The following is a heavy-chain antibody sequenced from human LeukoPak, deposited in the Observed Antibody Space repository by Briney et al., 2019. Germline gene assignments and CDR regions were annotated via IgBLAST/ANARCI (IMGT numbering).Heavy chain of an antibody. V-gene: IGHV4-59*11. CDR2: IHYSGNT. CDR3: ARLRPLLDQLLYFAFDS. J-gene: IGHJ4*02. Sequence: SETLSLTCTVSNGSISSHFWTWVRQPPGKGLEWIGYIHYSGNTNYNPSLKSRVTMSLDTSKNQFSLKLTSVTAADTAIFYCARLRPLLDQLLYFAFDSWGQGTLSPSPQ. CDR1: NGSISSHF. D-gene: IGHD2-2*02.